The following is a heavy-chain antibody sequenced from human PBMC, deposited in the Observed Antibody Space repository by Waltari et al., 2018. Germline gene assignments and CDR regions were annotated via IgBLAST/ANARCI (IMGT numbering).Heavy chain of an antibody. D-gene: IGHD4-17*01. Sequence: QVQLVQSGAEVKKPGASVKVSCKASGYTFTGYYMHWVRQVPGQGLEWMGWINPNSGGTNYAQKFQGRVTMTTDTSISTAYMELSRLRSDDTAVYYCARDLDYGARGYFDLWGRGTLVTVSS. CDR1: GYTFTGYY. CDR3: ARDLDYGARGYFDL. V-gene: IGHV1-2*02. CDR2: INPNSGGT. J-gene: IGHJ2*01.